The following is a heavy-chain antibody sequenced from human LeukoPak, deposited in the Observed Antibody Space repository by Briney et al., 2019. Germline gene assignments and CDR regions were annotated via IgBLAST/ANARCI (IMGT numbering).Heavy chain of an antibody. Sequence: SSVKVSCKASGHTFTGYYMHWVRQAPGQGLEWMGWINPNSGGTNYAQKFQGRVTMTRDTSISTAYMELSRLRSDDTAVYYCARDPTRGYDIWSGYYEGGDYWGQGTLVTVSS. V-gene: IGHV1-2*02. J-gene: IGHJ4*02. D-gene: IGHD3-3*01. CDR1: GHTFTGYY. CDR3: ARDPTRGYDIWSGYYEGGDY. CDR2: INPNSGGT.